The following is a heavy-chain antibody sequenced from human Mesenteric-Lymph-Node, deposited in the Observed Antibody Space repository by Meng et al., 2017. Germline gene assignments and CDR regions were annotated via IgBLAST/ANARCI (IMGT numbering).Heavy chain of an antibody. V-gene: IGHV7-4-1*02. CDR1: GYPFTKNG. CDR3: AREPQRFDY. Sequence: VQFGSGLKKPWASVKISCKSSGYPFTKNGMNWVRQAPGQGLEWIGWINTDTGNPTYAQGFTGRFVFSLDTSVSTAYLQISSLKTEDTAVYYCAREPQRFDYWGQGTLVTVSS. J-gene: IGHJ4*02. CDR2: INTDTGNP.